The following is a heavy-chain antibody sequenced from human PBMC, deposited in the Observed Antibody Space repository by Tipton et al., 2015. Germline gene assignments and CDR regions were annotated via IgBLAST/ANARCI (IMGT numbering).Heavy chain of an antibody. V-gene: IGHV5-51*01. Sequence: QLVQSGAEVKKPGESLMISCKGFGYIFGNYYIGWVRQMPGKGLEWVGIIHPSDSETKYSPSFEGLVTISADKSTSTAYLQWSSLKASDTAVYYCARRLPYFEWSKVYYFDYWGQGSPVTVSP. D-gene: IGHD3-9*01. CDR1: GYIFGNYY. J-gene: IGHJ4*02. CDR3: ARRLPYFEWSKVYYFDY. CDR2: IHPSDSET.